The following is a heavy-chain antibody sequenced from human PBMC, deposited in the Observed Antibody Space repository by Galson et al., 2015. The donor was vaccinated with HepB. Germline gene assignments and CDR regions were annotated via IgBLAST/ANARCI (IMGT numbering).Heavy chain of an antibody. CDR2: ISSNTGTYT. V-gene: IGHV3-11*06. Sequence: SLRLSCAASGFTFRDYYMSWIRQTPGKGLEWLSYISSNTGTYTNYADSVKGRLTISRDNAENSLYLHMSSLRVEDTAVYYCARVADSHYGDHTHFDSWGQGTLVTVSS. D-gene: IGHD4-17*01. CDR3: ARVADSHYGDHTHFDS. J-gene: IGHJ4*02. CDR1: GFTFRDYY.